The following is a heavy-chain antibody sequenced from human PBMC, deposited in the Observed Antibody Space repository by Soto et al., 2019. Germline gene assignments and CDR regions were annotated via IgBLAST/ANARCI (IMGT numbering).Heavy chain of an antibody. CDR3: AKALDPLAVAGAGDAFDI. CDR1: GFTFSSYA. J-gene: IGHJ3*02. V-gene: IGHV3-23*01. D-gene: IGHD6-19*01. Sequence: GGSLRLSCAASGFTFSSYAMSWVRQAPGKGLEWVSAISGSGGSTYYADSVKGRFTISRDNSKNTLYLQMNSLRAEDTAVYYCAKALDPLAVAGAGDAFDIWGQGTMVTVSS. CDR2: ISGSGGST.